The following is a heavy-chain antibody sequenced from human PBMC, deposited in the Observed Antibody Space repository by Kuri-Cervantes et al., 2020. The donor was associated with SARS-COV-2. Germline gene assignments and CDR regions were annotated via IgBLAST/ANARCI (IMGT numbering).Heavy chain of an antibody. CDR2: IYHSGST. Sequence: SETLSLTCTVSGGSISSGGYYWSWIRQPPGKGLEWIGSIYHSGSTYYNPSLKSRVTISVDTSKNQFSLKLSSVTAADTAVYYCARDNYDFWSGASLPGYWGQGTLVTVSS. V-gene: IGHV4-39*07. CDR1: GGSISSGGYY. CDR3: ARDNYDFWSGASLPGY. D-gene: IGHD3-3*01. J-gene: IGHJ4*02.